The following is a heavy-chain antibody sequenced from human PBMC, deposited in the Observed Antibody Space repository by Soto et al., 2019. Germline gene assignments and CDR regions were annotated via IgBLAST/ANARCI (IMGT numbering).Heavy chain of an antibody. CDR3: AKTGESGYDWGWFDP. CDR2: ISYDGSNK. J-gene: IGHJ5*02. D-gene: IGHD5-12*01. Sequence: QVQLVESGGGVVQPGRSLRLSCAASGFTFSNYGMHWVRQAPGKGLEWVAVISYDGSNKHYADSVKGRFTISRDNSKNTLYLQMNSRRAEDTAVYYCAKTGESGYDWGWFDPWGQGTLVTVSS. V-gene: IGHV3-30*18. CDR1: GFTFSNYG.